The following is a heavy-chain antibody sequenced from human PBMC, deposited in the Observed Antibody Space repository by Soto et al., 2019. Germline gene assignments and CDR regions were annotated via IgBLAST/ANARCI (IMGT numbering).Heavy chain of an antibody. CDR3: ERGYDYDSGGYLFDY. D-gene: IGHD3-22*01. CDR2: IYYSGST. CDR1: GGSVSSNIYY. J-gene: IGHJ4*02. Sequence: SETLSLTCSVSGGSVSSNIYYWTWIRQHPGKGPEWIGHIYYSGSTYYNPSLKSRVTISLDMSKNQFSLKLMSVSAADTAVYYCERGYDYDSGGYLFDYWGQGTLVTVSS. V-gene: IGHV4-31*03.